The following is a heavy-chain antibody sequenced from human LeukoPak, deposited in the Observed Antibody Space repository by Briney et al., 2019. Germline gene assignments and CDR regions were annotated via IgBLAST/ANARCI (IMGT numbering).Heavy chain of an antibody. CDR3: ARTSVCYDSSGYYGGCWFDP. J-gene: IGHJ5*02. CDR1: GGSISSYY. CDR2: IYYSGST. Sequence: PSETLSLTCTVSGGSISSYYWSWIRQPPGKGLEWIGYIYYSGSTNYNPSLKSRVTISVDTSKNQFSLKLSSVTAADTAVYYCARTSVCYDSSGYYGGCWFDPWGQGTLVTVSS. D-gene: IGHD3-22*01. V-gene: IGHV4-59*08.